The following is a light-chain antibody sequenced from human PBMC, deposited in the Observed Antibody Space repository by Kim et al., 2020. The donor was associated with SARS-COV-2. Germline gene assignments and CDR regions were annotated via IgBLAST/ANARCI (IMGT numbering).Light chain of an antibody. V-gene: IGKV1-27*01. CDR3: LKHSSAPWT. CDR1: QAISSY. Sequence: ASVGDRVTITCRANQAISSYLAWYQHKPGKPPKLLVYAASSLHSGVPSRFSGRGSGTQFTLTISNLQPEDVATYYCLKHSSAPWTFGQGTKVDIK. CDR2: AAS. J-gene: IGKJ1*01.